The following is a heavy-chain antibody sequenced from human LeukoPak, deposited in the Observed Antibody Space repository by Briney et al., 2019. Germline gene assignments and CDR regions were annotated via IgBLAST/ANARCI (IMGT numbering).Heavy chain of an antibody. D-gene: IGHD6-13*01. CDR1: GGSISSSSYY. Sequence: SETLSLTCTVSGGSISSSSYYWGWIRQPPGKGLEWIGSIYYSGSTYYNPSLKSRVTISVDTSKNQFSLKLSSVTAADTAVYYCARAHLAAAGAYYFDYWGQGTLVTVSS. V-gene: IGHV4-39*07. J-gene: IGHJ4*02. CDR3: ARAHLAAAGAYYFDY. CDR2: IYYSGST.